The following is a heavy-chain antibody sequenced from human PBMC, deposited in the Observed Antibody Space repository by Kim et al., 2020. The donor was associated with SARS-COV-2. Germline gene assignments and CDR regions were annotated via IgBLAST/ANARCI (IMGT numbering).Heavy chain of an antibody. CDR2: ISYSSGT. D-gene: IGHD3-16*02. V-gene: IGHV4-59*01. J-gene: IGHJ4*02. Sequence: SETLSLTCAVSGASITKYYWSWIRQSPGKGLEWIGHISYSSGTNYNPSLKSRVTMSLDTSKNHFSLKLRSVAAADTAVYYCARGAVITFGGVIVTPLDSWGQGTRVAISS. CDR1: GASITKYY. CDR3: ARGAVITFGGVIVTPLDS.